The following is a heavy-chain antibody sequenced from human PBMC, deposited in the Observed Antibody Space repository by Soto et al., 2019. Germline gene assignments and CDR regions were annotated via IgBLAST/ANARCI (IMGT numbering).Heavy chain of an antibody. CDR2: IYYSGST. J-gene: IGHJ4*02. Sequence: QLQLQESGPGLVKPSETLSLTCTVSGGSISSSSYYWGWIRQPPGKGLEWIGSIYYSGSTYYNPSLKSRVTISVDTSKNQFSLKLSSVTAADTAVYYCARRDYYDSSGYSKRYNAPFDYWGQGTLVTVSS. CDR1: GGSISSSSYY. V-gene: IGHV4-39*01. CDR3: ARRDYYDSSGYSKRYNAPFDY. D-gene: IGHD3-22*01.